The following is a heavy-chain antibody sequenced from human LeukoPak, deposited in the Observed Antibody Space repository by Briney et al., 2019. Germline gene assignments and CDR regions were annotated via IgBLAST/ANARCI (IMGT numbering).Heavy chain of an antibody. Sequence: PGGSLRLSCAASGFTFSSYGMHWVRQAPGKGLEWVAFIRYDGSNKYYVDSVKGRFTISRDNSKNTLYLQMNSLRAEDTAVYYCAKERQWLATYYFDYWGQGTLVTVSS. CDR1: GFTFSSYG. CDR3: AKERQWLATYYFDY. V-gene: IGHV3-30*02. CDR2: IRYDGSNK. D-gene: IGHD6-19*01. J-gene: IGHJ4*02.